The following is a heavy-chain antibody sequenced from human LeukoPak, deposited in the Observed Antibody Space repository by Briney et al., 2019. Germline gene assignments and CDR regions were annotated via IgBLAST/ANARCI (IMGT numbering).Heavy chain of an antibody. CDR1: GGSISSGDYY. J-gene: IGHJ4*02. CDR2: IYYSGST. D-gene: IGHD4-11*01. V-gene: IGHV4-30-4*08. CDR3: ARGDDYSNYSSFGGFDY. Sequence: PSQTLSLTCTVSGGSISSGDYYWSWIRQPPGKGLEWIGYIYYSGSTHYNPSLKSRVTISVDTSKNQFSLKLSSVTAADTAVYYCARGDDYSNYSSFGGFDYWGQGTLVTVSS.